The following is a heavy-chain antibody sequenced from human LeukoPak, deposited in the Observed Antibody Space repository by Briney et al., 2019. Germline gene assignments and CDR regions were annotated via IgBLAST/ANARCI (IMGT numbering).Heavy chain of an antibody. D-gene: IGHD1-1*01. V-gene: IGHV1-2*02. CDR2: INPKSDGT. CDR3: ARDPPGTTAFDL. Sequence: ASVKVSCKASGYTFTGYYMHWVRQAPGQGLEWMGWINPKSDGTKYAQNFRGRVTMTWDTSISTAYMEVSRLTSDDTAMFYCARDPPGTTAFDLWGQGTMVTVSS. J-gene: IGHJ3*01. CDR1: GYTFTGYY.